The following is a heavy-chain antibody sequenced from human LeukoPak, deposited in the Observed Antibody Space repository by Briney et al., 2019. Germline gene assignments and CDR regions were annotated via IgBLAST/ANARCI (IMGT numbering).Heavy chain of an antibody. J-gene: IGHJ1*01. CDR2: FDPEDGET. Sequence: GASVKVSCKVSGYTLTELSMHWARQAPGKGLEWMGGFDPEDGETIYAQKFQGRVTMTEDTSTDTAYMELSSLRSEDTAVYYCATPGGDSSGYCYQFQHWGQGTLVTVSS. D-gene: IGHD3-22*01. CDR1: GYTLTELS. CDR3: ATPGGDSSGYCYQFQH. V-gene: IGHV1-24*01.